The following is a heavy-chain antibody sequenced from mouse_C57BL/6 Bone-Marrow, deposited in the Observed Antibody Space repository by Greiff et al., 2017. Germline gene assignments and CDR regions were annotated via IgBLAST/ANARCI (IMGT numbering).Heavy chain of an antibody. CDR1: GYTFTDYE. D-gene: IGHD2-1*01. CDR2: IDPETGGT. J-gene: IGHJ4*01. CDR3: TSLGKDY. V-gene: IGHV1-15*01. Sequence: ESGAELVRPGASVTLSCKASGYTFTDYEMHWVKQTPVHGLEWIGAIDPETGGTAYNQKFKGKAILTADKSSSTAYMELRSLTSEDSAVYYCTSLGKDYWGQGTSVTVSS.